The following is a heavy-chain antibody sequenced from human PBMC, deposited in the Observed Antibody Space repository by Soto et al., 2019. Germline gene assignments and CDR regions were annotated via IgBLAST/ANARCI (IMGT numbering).Heavy chain of an antibody. D-gene: IGHD6-19*01. V-gene: IGHV3-33*01. CDR1: GFTFSSYG. Sequence: HVQLVESGGGVVQPGRSLRLSCAASGFTFSSYGMHWVRQAPGKGLEWVAFVYYDGSIEYYTDSVKGRFTISRDNSKNTVDLQMNSLRAEDTAVYYCARYFGTSGWFYYFDYWGQGTPVTVSS. CDR2: VYYDGSIE. CDR3: ARYFGTSGWFYYFDY. J-gene: IGHJ4*02.